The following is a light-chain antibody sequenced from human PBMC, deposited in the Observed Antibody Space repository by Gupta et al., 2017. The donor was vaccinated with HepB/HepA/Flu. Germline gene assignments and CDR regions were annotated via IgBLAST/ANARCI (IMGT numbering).Light chain of an antibody. CDR1: SSNIASHD. Sequence: QSVLTQPPPVSAPPGQSVTISCSGSSSNIASHDVYWYQQFPGSDPQLLIYITYQRASGVPDRFASATSGTSASLAISGLRYDDEAHYYCSACAASLGRVVVFGGGTRLTVL. J-gene: IGLJ2*01. CDR3: SACAASLGRVVV. V-gene: IGLV1-47*02. CDR2: ITY.